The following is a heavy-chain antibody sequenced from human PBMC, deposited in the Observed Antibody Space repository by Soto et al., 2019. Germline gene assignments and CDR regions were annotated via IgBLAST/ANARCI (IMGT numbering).Heavy chain of an antibody. J-gene: IGHJ4*02. Sequence: QVQLGQSVAEVKKPGSAVNVSCKASGGTFSSYAISWVLQAPGQGLEWMGGIIPSFGKANYAQNFQGRVTITADESTSTADMELSSLGSEDTAVYYCAQGPFRQQLVRDYFDYWGQGTLVTVSS. CDR3: AQGPFRQQLVRDYFDY. CDR1: GGTFSSYA. V-gene: IGHV1-69*01. D-gene: IGHD6-13*01. CDR2: IIPSFGKA.